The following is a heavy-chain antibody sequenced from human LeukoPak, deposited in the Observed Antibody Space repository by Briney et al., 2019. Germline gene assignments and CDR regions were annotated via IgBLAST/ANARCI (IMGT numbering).Heavy chain of an antibody. J-gene: IGHJ5*02. CDR1: GYTFTIYG. Sequence: GASVKVSCKASGYTFTIYGISWVRQAPGQGLEWMGWISAYNGNTNYAQKLQGRVTMTTDTSTSTAYMELRSLRSDDTAVYYCARERFPNRAPNWFDPWGQGTLVTVSS. CDR2: ISAYNGNT. D-gene: IGHD3-10*01. CDR3: ARERFPNRAPNWFDP. V-gene: IGHV1-18*01.